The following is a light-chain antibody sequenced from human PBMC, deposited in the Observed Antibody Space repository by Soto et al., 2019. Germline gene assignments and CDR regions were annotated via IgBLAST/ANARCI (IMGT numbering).Light chain of an antibody. V-gene: IGLV2-14*01. Sequence: QSALTQPASVSGSPGQSIAISCTGTSSDVGGYNYVSWYQQHPDKAPRLIIYGVSNRPSGVSDRFSGSKSGNTASLTISGLQAEDEADYYCTSYSSSSSRKVFGGGTKLTVL. J-gene: IGLJ3*02. CDR1: SSDVGGYNY. CDR2: GVS. CDR3: TSYSSSSSRKV.